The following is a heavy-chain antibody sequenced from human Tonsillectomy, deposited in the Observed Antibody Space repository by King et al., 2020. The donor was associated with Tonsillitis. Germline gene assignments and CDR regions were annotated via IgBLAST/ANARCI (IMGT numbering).Heavy chain of an antibody. CDR2: IYGDGVK. J-gene: IGHJ4*02. V-gene: IGHV2-5*02. CDR3: ARGTIVIVPAAMLEVFDN. Sequence: TLKESGPTLVKPTQTLTLTCTFSGFSLSRSGVSVGWIRQPPGKGLEGLACIYGDGVKRYSPYLKSRLTISKETSKNQGVLKMTTRDPVDTATYFCARGTIVIVPAAMLEVFDNWGQGNLVTVSS. CDR1: GFSLSRSGVS. D-gene: IGHD2-2*01.